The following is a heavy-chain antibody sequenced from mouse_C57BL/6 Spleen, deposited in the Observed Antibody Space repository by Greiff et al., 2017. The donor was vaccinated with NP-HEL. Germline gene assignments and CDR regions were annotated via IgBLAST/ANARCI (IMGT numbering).Heavy chain of an antibody. D-gene: IGHD6-1*01. CDR2: ISSGSSTI. V-gene: IGHV5-17*01. CDR3: ARQPAWFAY. J-gene: IGHJ3*01. CDR1: GFTFSDYG. Sequence: EVKLVESGGGLVKPGGSLKLSCAASGFTFSDYGMHWVRQAPEKGLEWVAYISSGSSTIYYADTVKGRFTISRDNAKTTLFLQMTSLRSEDTAMYYCARQPAWFAYWGQGTLVTVSA.